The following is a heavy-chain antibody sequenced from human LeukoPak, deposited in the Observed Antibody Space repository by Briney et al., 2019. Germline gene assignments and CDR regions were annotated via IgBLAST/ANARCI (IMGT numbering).Heavy chain of an antibody. Sequence: GGSLRLSCAASGFTFSSYSMNWVRQAPGKGLEWVSSISSSSSYIYYADSVKGRFTISRDNAKNSLYLQMNSLRAEDTAVYYCVRDLPEPIVVVPAAISHLFDYWGQGTLVTVSS. D-gene: IGHD2-2*02. V-gene: IGHV3-21*01. CDR1: GFTFSSYS. CDR3: VRDLPEPIVVVPAAISHLFDY. J-gene: IGHJ4*02. CDR2: ISSSSSYI.